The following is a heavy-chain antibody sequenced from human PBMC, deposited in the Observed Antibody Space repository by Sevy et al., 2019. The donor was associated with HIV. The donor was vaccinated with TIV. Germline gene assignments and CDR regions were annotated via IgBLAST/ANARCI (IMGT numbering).Heavy chain of an antibody. Sequence: GSLRLSCAASGFTFSSYAMSWVRQAPGKGLEWVSAISGSGGSTYYADSVKGRFTISRDNSKNTLYLQMNSLGAEDTAVYYCAKWRPPAHYYYMDVWGKGTTVTVSS. CDR1: GFTFSSYA. CDR3: AKWRPPAHYYYMDV. J-gene: IGHJ6*03. CDR2: ISGSGGST. V-gene: IGHV3-23*01. D-gene: IGHD2-2*01.